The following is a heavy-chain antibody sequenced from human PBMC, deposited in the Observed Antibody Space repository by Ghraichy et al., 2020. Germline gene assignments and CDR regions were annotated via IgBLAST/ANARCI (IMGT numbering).Heavy chain of an antibody. V-gene: IGHV3-23*01. CDR1: GFTFSSYA. CDR2: ISGRGGST. D-gene: IGHD3-3*01. CDR3: AKAHYYDFWSGPNWFDP. Sequence: GGSLRLSCAASGFTFSSYAMSWVRQAPGKGLEWVSAISGRGGSTYYADSVKGRFTISRDNSKNTLYLQMNSLRAEDTAVYYWAKAHYYDFWSGPNWFDPWGQGTLVTVSS. J-gene: IGHJ5*02.